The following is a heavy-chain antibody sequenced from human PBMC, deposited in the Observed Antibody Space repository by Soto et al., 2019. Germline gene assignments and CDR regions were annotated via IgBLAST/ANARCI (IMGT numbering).Heavy chain of an antibody. J-gene: IGHJ3*02. CDR3: AREEGRNDFWSDQIAFDI. CDR2: IYYSGST. D-gene: IGHD3-3*01. V-gene: IGHV4-31*03. Sequence: QVQLQESGPGLVKPSQTLSLTCTVSGGSISSGGYYWSWIRKHPGKGLAWIGYIYYSGSTYYNPSLKSRVTISVDTSKNQFSLKPSSVTAADTAVYYCAREEGRNDFWSDQIAFDIWGQGTMVTVSS. CDR1: GGSISSGGYY.